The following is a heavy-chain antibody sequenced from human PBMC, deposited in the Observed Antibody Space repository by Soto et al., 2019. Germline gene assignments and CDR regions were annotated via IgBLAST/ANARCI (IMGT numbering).Heavy chain of an antibody. J-gene: IGHJ6*02. D-gene: IGHD3-22*01. V-gene: IGHV3-30*18. CDR2: ISYDGSNK. CDR3: AKDKSMIVVVPRAMDV. CDR1: GFTFSSYG. Sequence: QVQLVESGGGVVQPGRSLRLSCAASGFTFSSYGMHWVRQAPGKGLEWVAVISYDGSNKYYADSVKGRFTISRDNSKNTLYLQMNSLRAEDTAVYYCAKDKSMIVVVPRAMDVWGQGTTVTVSS.